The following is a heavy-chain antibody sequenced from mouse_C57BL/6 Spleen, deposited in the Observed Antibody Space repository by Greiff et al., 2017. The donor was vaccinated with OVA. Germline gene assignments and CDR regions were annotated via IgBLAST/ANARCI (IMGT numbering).Heavy chain of an antibody. CDR3: ARSYYYGSTAWFAY. D-gene: IGHD1-1*01. CDR2: IDPEDGET. Sequence: VQLQQSGAELVKPGASVKLSCTASGFNIKDYYMHWVKQRTEQGLEWIGRIDPEDGETKYAQKFQGKATITADTSSNTAYLPLSSLTSEDTAVYYCARSYYYGSTAWFAYWGQGTLVTVSA. V-gene: IGHV14-2*01. J-gene: IGHJ3*01. CDR1: GFNIKDYY.